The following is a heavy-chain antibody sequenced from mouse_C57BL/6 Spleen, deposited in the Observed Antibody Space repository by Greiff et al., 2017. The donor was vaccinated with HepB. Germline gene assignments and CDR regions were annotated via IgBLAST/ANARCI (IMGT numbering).Heavy chain of an antibody. D-gene: IGHD1-1*01. Sequence: EVQLQQSVAELVRPGASVKLSCTASGYNIKNTYMHWVKQRPEQGLEWIGRIDPANGNTKYAPKFQGKATITADTSSSAAYMQLSSLTSEDSAVYYCASSADYYGSRPWFAYWGQGTLVTVSA. V-gene: IGHV14-3*01. CDR1: GYNIKNTY. CDR2: IDPANGNT. CDR3: ASSADYYGSRPWFAY. J-gene: IGHJ3*01.